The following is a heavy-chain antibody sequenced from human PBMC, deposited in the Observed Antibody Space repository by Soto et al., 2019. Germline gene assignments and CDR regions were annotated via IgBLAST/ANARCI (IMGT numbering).Heavy chain of an antibody. CDR1: GGSISSYY. J-gene: IGHJ6*02. CDR2: IYTSGST. V-gene: IGHV4-4*07. D-gene: IGHD2-15*01. Sequence: PLETLSLTCTVSGGSISSYYWSWIRQPAGKGLEWIGRIYTSGSTNYNPSLKSRVTMSVDTSKNQFSLKLSSVTAADTAVYYCARDRTRYCSGGSCYSYYYYGMDVWGQGTTVTVSS. CDR3: ARDRTRYCSGGSCYSYYYYGMDV.